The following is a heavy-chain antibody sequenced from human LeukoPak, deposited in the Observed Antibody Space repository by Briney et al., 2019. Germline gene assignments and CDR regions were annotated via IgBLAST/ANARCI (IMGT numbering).Heavy chain of an antibody. V-gene: IGHV1-69*13. CDR3: AREGYSSSWYYFDY. J-gene: IGHJ4*02. Sequence: SVTVSCKASGGTFSIYAISWVRQAPGQGLEWMGGIIPIFGTANYAQKFQGRVTITADESTSTAYMELSSLRSEDTAVYYCAREGYSSSWYYFDYWGQGTLVTVSS. CDR2: IIPIFGTA. CDR1: GGTFSIYA. D-gene: IGHD6-13*01.